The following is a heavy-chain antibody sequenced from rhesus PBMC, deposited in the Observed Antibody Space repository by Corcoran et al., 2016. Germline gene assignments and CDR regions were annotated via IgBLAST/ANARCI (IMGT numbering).Heavy chain of an antibody. D-gene: IGHD3-28*01. Sequence: QLQLQESGPGLVKPSETLSLTCAVSGGSTSSNWWSWFRQPPGKGLEWIGRISTSSGSTSYNPSRKSRVTFSTDTSKNQFSLKLSSVTAADTAVYYCARGGYYDTAYDYWGQGVLVTVSS. V-gene: IGHV4-147*01. CDR1: GGSTSSNW. J-gene: IGHJ4*01. CDR2: ISTSSGST. CDR3: ARGGYYDTAYDY.